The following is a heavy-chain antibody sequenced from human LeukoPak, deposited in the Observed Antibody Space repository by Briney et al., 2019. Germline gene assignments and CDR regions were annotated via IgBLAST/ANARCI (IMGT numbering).Heavy chain of an antibody. J-gene: IGHJ4*02. V-gene: IGHV3-23*01. CDR1: ELTFSGYA. D-gene: IGHD5-18*01. Sequence: GGSLRLSCAASELTFSGYAMSWVRQAPGKGLEWVSTISGSGSTTWYADSVKGRFTISRDNSKNTLYLQMNSLRAEDTAVYYCAKRTRGYNYGPSDYWGQGTLVTVSS. CDR2: ISGSGSTT. CDR3: AKRTRGYNYGPSDY.